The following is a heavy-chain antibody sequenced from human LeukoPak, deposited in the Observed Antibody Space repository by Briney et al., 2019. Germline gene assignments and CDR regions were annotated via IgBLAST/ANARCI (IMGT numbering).Heavy chain of an antibody. V-gene: IGHV3-23*01. CDR1: RFTFSSYA. J-gene: IGHJ6*03. CDR3: ATTRIADYYMDV. Sequence: GGSLRLSCAASRFTFSSYAMSWVRQAPGKGLEWVSASGSGGSTYYADSVKGRFTISRDNSKNSLYLQMNSLRAEDTAVYYCATTRIADYYMDVWGKGTTVTISS. CDR2: SGSGGST. D-gene: IGHD6-13*01.